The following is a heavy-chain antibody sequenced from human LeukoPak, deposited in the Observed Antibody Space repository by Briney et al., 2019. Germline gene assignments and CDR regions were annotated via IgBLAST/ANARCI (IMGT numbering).Heavy chain of an antibody. D-gene: IGHD6-25*01. CDR3: ARDGGSLGAFDI. CDR1: GGSISSYY. Sequence: SETLSLTCTVSGGSISSYYWSWIRQPPRKGLEWIGYIYYSGSTNHNPSLKSRVTIPVDTSKNQFSLKLSSVTAADTAVYYCARDGGSLGAFDIWGQGTMVTVSS. J-gene: IGHJ3*02. V-gene: IGHV4-59*01. CDR2: IYYSGST.